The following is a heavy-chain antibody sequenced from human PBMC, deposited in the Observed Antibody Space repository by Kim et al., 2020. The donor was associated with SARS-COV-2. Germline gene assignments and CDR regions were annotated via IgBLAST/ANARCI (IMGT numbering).Heavy chain of an antibody. V-gene: IGHV3-11*06. CDR3: SRGPRNLDY. CDR1: GFTFSDSY. Sequence: GGSLRLSCAASGFTFSDSYMSWVRQTPGKGLEWLSYIRGSSHDIEYADSVKGRFTVSRDNAKNSLYLEMNSLRAEDTAVYYCSRGPRNLDYWGQGTLVTVSS. CDR2: IRGSSHDI. J-gene: IGHJ4*02.